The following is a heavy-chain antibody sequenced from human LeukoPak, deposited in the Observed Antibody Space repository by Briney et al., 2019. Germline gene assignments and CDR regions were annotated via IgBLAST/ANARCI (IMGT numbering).Heavy chain of an antibody. Sequence: ASVKVSCKASGYAFTSYGISWVRQAPGQGLEWMGWISTSTGDTKYTQKFQGRVTLTTDTSTSTAYMELSSLRSDDTAVYYCARDDNYGIFVNVDYWGQGTLVTVSS. J-gene: IGHJ4*02. CDR2: ISTSTGDT. V-gene: IGHV1-18*01. D-gene: IGHD4-11*01. CDR3: ARDDNYGIFVNVDY. CDR1: GYAFTSYG.